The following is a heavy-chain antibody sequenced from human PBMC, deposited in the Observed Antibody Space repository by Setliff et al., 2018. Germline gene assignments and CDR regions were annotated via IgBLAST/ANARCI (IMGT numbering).Heavy chain of an antibody. CDR2: ISSSSSYI. V-gene: IGHV3-21*01. CDR1: GFTFSSYS. D-gene: IGHD3-10*01. CDR3: ASPIAMVRGVKPEYFQH. Sequence: GGSLRLSCAASGFTFSSYSMNWVRQAPGKGLEWVSSISSSSSYIYYADSVKGRFTISRDNAKNSLYLQMNSLRAEDTAVYYCASPIAMVRGVKPEYFQHWGQGTLVTVSS. J-gene: IGHJ1*01.